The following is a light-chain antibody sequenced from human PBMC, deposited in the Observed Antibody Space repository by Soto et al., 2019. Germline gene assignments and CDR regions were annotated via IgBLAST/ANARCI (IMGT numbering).Light chain of an antibody. CDR3: CSYAGNSLWV. CDR1: SSDVGGYNY. J-gene: IGLJ3*02. CDR2: DVS. V-gene: IGLV2-11*01. Sequence: QSALTQPRSVSGSPGQSVTISCTGTSSDVGGYNYVSWYQQHPGKAPKLMIYDVSKWPSGVPDRFSGSKSGNTASLTICGLQVEYEADYYCCSYAGNSLWVFGGGTKLTLL.